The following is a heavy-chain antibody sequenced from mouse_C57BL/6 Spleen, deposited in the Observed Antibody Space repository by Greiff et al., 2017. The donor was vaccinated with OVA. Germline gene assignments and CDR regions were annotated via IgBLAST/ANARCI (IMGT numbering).Heavy chain of an antibody. CDR1: GYAFSSYW. D-gene: IGHD1-1*01. Sequence: VKLQQSGAELVKPGASVKISCKASGYAFSSYWMNWVKQRPGKGLEWIGQIYPGDGDTNYNGKFKGKATLTADKSSSTAYMQLSSLTSEDSAVYFCARDPTVVADYYAMDYWGQGTSVTVSS. CDR3: ARDPTVVADYYAMDY. CDR2: IYPGDGDT. V-gene: IGHV1-80*01. J-gene: IGHJ4*01.